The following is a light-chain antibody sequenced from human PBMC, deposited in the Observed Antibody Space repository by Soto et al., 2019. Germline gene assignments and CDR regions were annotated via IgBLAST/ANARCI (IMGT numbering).Light chain of an antibody. CDR3: QKYGSSPRT. Sequence: EVVLTQSPGTLSLSPGDRAALSCRASQSLRGNYLAWYQQKPGQAPRLLIYGASTRLTGIPDRFSGSGSGTDFTLSISRLEPEDFAVYYCQKYGSSPRTFGQGTKVEIK. V-gene: IGKV3-20*01. CDR1: QSLRGNY. CDR2: GAS. J-gene: IGKJ1*01.